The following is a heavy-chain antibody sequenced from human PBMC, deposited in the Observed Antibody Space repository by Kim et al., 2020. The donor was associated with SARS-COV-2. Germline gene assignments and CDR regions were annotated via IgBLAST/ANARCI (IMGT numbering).Heavy chain of an antibody. Sequence: YVDSVKGRFTISRDNAKNSVYLQMNSLRAEDTAVYYCARGGDPSGGMGGYWGQGTLVTVSS. V-gene: IGHV3-7*03. D-gene: IGHD2-15*01. J-gene: IGHJ4*02. CDR3: ARGGDPSGGMGGY.